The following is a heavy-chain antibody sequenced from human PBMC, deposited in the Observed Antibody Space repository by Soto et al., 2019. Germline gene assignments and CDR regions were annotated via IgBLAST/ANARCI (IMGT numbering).Heavy chain of an antibody. V-gene: IGHV5-51*01. CDR1: GYSFTNYW. CDR3: VRAPRRARTKWYDWFDP. CDR2: IYPRDSDT. D-gene: IGHD1-26*01. Sequence: PGAALKISCKTSGYSFTNYWIVWVRQMPEKGLEWMGIIYPRDSDTRSNPFFQGQVTISADKSISTAYLQWSSLKASNTAMYYCVRAPRRARTKWYDWFDPWGQGTMVTVSS. J-gene: IGHJ5*02.